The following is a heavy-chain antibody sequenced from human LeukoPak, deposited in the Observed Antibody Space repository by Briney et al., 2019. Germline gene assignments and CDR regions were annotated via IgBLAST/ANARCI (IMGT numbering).Heavy chain of an antibody. CDR2: IFCDGTT. D-gene: IGHD1-7*01. CDR3: ARTTIPSRGAFDI. CDR1: GGSISNKY. Sequence: KPSETLSLTCTVSGGSISNKYWSWIRQPPGQGLEWIASIFCDGTTYYNPSLKSRITTAEDTPKNQFSLRLSSVIASDTAVYYCARTTIPSRGAFDIWGQGTMITVSS. V-gene: IGHV4-59*05. J-gene: IGHJ3*02.